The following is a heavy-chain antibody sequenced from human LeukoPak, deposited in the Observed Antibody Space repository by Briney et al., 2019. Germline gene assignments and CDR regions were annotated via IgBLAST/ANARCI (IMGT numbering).Heavy chain of an antibody. CDR3: AKGDRLKVRFGELLARITSLHH. CDR2: ISWDGGSA. V-gene: IGHV3-43*01. D-gene: IGHD3-10*01. Sequence: GGSLRLSCAASGFTFDDYIMHWVRQAPGKGLEWVSLISWDGGSAYYADSVKGRFTISRDNSKNSLYLQMDSLRIEDTALYYCAKGDRLKVRFGELLARITSLHHWGQGTLVTVSS. J-gene: IGHJ4*02. CDR1: GFTFDDYI.